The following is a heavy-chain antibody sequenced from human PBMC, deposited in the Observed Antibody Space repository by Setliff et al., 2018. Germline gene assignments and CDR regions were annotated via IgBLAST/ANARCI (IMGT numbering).Heavy chain of an antibody. CDR3: ARQGCSSTSCHSIDY. CDR1: GYNFINYW. Sequence: GESLKISCKGSGYNFINYWIGWVRQMPGKGLEWMGIIYPSDSDIRYSPSFQGQVTISADKSISTAYLQWSSLKASDTAIYYCARQGCSSTSCHSIDYWGQGTLVTVSS. D-gene: IGHD2-2*01. CDR2: IYPSDSDI. J-gene: IGHJ4*02. V-gene: IGHV5-51*01.